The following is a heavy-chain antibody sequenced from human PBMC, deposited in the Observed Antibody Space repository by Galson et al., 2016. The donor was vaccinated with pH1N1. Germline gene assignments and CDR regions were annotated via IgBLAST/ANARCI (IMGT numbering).Heavy chain of an antibody. D-gene: IGHD1-26*01. Sequence: SLRLSCAASGFIFSDYWMSWVRQAPGKGLEWVANIKQDGGAKYFVDSVKGRFTISRDNAKNSLFLQMNSLRAEDTAIYYCVRKVGDFWGQGTMVTVSS. CDR1: GFIFSDYW. V-gene: IGHV3-7*01. J-gene: IGHJ3*01. CDR2: IKQDGGAK. CDR3: VRKVGDF.